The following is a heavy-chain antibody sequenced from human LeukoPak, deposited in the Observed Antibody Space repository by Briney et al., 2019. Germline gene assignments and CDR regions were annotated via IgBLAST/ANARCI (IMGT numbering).Heavy chain of an antibody. CDR3: AKDRVVVAATMAFDY. V-gene: IGHV3-11*04. Sequence: PGGSLRLSCAASGFTFSDYYMSWIRQAPGKGLEWVSYISSSGSTIYYADSVKGRFTISRDNAKNSLYLQMNSLRAEDTAVYYCAKDRVVVAATMAFDYWGQGTLVTVSS. D-gene: IGHD2-15*01. CDR1: GFTFSDYY. J-gene: IGHJ4*02. CDR2: ISSSGSTI.